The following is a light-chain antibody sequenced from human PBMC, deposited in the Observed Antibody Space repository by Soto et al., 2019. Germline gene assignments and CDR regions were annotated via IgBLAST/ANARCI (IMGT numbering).Light chain of an antibody. J-gene: IGKJ1*01. V-gene: IGKV1-5*01. CDR2: DAS. CDR3: QQYNSYLWT. Sequence: DIQMTQYPSTLSASVGDRVTITCRASQSISSWLTWYQQKPGKAPKLLIYDASSLESGVPSRFSGSGSGTEFTLTISSLQPDDFATYYCQQYNSYLWTFGQGTKV. CDR1: QSISSW.